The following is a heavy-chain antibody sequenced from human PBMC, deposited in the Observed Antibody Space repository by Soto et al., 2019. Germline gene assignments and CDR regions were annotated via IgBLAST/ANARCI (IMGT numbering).Heavy chain of an antibody. V-gene: IGHV4-34*01. CDR1: GQSFSGHS. Sequence: QVQLQQWGAGLVKPSETLSLSCAVYGQSFSGHSWAWIRQPPGKGLEWIGEISESGSTYYNPSLKSRVTISTNTSESQFSLKLNSVPAADTAAYFCARGSGIVALPGELEDVNYDFWGQGTLVNVSS. CDR3: ARGSGIVALPGELEDVNYDF. J-gene: IGHJ4*02. D-gene: IGHD1-1*01. CDR2: ISESGST.